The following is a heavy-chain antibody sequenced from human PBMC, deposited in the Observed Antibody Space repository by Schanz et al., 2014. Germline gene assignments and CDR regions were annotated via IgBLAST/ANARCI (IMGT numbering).Heavy chain of an antibody. CDR1: GYTFTSYG. Sequence: QVQLVQSGAEVKKPGASVKVSCKASGYTFTSYGITWVRQAPGQGFEWMAWMSYNGNTKYAQSLQGRVTVTRDTSTSTSCMELRSLTSDDTAVYYGARDVPINDYWGQGTPVTVSS. CDR2: MSYNGNT. D-gene: IGHD2-2*01. V-gene: IGHV1-18*01. J-gene: IGHJ4*02. CDR3: ARDVPINDY.